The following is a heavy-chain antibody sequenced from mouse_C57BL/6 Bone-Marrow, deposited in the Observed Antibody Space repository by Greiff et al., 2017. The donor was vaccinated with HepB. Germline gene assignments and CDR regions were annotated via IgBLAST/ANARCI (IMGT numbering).Heavy chain of an antibody. D-gene: IGHD1-1*01. V-gene: IGHV2-2*01. CDR3: ARGGDYYGSSYWYFDV. CDR1: GFSLTSYG. CDR2: IWSGGST. Sequence: VKLMESGPGLVQPSQSLSITCTVSGFSLTSYGVHWVRQSPGKGLEWLGVIWSGGSTDYNAAFISRLSISKDNSKSQVFFKMNSLQADDTAIYYCARGGDYYGSSYWYFDVWGTGTTVTVSS. J-gene: IGHJ1*03.